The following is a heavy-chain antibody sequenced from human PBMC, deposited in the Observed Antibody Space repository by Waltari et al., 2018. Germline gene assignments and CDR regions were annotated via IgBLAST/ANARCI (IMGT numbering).Heavy chain of an antibody. CDR3: ARDPRWAVTKDYFDF. CDR1: GYSFNGYY. Sequence: QVQLVQSGAEVKKPGASVKVSCKASGYSFNGYYIHWVRQAPGQGLEWMGWISPNSGTTNYAQKFQARVTMTRDTSISTAYLELSRLTSDDTAIYYCARDPRWAVTKDYFDFWGQGTLVTVSS. CDR2: ISPNSGTT. V-gene: IGHV1-2*02. J-gene: IGHJ4*02. D-gene: IGHD4-17*01.